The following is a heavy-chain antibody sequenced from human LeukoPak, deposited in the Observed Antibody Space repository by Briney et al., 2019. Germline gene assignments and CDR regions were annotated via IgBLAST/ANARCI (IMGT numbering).Heavy chain of an antibody. Sequence: SETLSLTCTVSGYSISSGYYWGWIRQPPGKGLAWIGSIYHSGSTYYNPSLKSRVTISVDTSKNQFSLKLSSVTAADTAVYYCARSYGDYVIWGQGTLVTVSS. CDR1: GYSISSGYY. J-gene: IGHJ4*02. V-gene: IGHV4-38-2*02. CDR3: ARSYGDYVI. CDR2: IYHSGST. D-gene: IGHD4-17*01.